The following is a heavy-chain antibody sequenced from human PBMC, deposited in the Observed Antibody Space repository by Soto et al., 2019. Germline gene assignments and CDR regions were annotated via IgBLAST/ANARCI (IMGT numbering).Heavy chain of an antibody. CDR2: INSDGSST. V-gene: IGHV3-74*01. D-gene: IGHD2-15*01. J-gene: IGHJ4*02. Sequence: EVQLVESGGGLVQPGGSLRLSCEASGFTFSSYWMHWVRQAPGKGLVWVSRINSDGSSTSYADSVKGRFTISRDNAKNTLYLQMNSLRAEDTAVYYCVRTSLVVAAATREDYWCQGTLVTVSS. CDR3: VRTSLVVAAATREDY. CDR1: GFTFSSYW.